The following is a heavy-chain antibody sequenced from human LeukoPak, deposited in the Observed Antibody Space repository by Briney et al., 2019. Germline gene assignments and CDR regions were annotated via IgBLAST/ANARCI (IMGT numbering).Heavy chain of an antibody. V-gene: IGHV1-2*02. J-gene: IGHJ4*02. CDR3: ARDSQY. CDR1: GYTFTSYG. CDR2: INPNSSDP. Sequence: ASVKVSCKASGYTFTSYGISWVRQAPGQGLEWMGWINPNSSDPDYAQKFQGRVTMTRDTSISTAYMELSSLTSDDTAVYYCARDSQYWGQGTLVTVSS.